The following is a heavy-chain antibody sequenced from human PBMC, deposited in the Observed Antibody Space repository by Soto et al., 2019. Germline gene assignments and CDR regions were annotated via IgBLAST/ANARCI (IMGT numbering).Heavy chain of an antibody. D-gene: IGHD5-12*01. CDR3: VRVPGDMVAILHIYPLDGREPLSDVDV. CDR2: ISFDGSNK. CDR1: GFTFSYYP. V-gene: IGHV3-30*04. J-gene: IGHJ6*02. Sequence: QMQLVESGGGAVQPGRSLRLSCAASGFTFSYYPMHWVRQAPGKGLEWVAVISFDGSNKYYADSVKGRFTISRDNSKNTLYLQMKSLRGEDTAVYYCVRVPGDMVAILHIYPLDGREPLSDVDVWGQGTTVTVSS.